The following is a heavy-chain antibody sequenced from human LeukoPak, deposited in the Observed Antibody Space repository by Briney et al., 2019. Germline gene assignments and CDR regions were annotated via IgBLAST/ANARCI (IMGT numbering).Heavy chain of an antibody. Sequence: SGALSLTSMVSGGSICSYYWSWMRQPAGRGLEWIGRIYTRGGTNYNPSLKSRVTMSVDTSKNQFSLKLSSVTAADTAVYYCARDWPDYSNSGYYYYYMDVWGKGTTVTVSS. V-gene: IGHV4-4*07. D-gene: IGHD4-11*01. CDR3: ARDWPDYSNSGYYYYYMDV. J-gene: IGHJ6*03. CDR2: IYTRGGT. CDR1: GGSICSYY.